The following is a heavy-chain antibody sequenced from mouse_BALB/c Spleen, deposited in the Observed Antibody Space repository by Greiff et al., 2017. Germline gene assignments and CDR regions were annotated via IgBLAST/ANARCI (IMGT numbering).Heavy chain of an antibody. Sequence: EVKLVESGGGLVKPGGSLKLSCAASGFAFSSYDMSWVRQTPEKRLEWVAYISSGGSYTYYPDTVTGRFTISRDNAKNTLYLEMSSLRSEDTAMYYCARYGSSYYFDYWGQGTTLTVSS. CDR3: ARYGSSYYFDY. CDR1: GFAFSSYD. D-gene: IGHD1-1*01. V-gene: IGHV5-9-4*01. J-gene: IGHJ2*01. CDR2: ISSGGSYT.